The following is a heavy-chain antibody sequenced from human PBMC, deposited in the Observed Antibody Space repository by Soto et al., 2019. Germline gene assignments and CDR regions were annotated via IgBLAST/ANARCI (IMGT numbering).Heavy chain of an antibody. J-gene: IGHJ4*02. CDR2: IYYRGST. V-gene: IGHV4-39*01. CDR3: ARSVVLEYFDY. D-gene: IGHD2-21*01. CDR1: GGSISSSSYY. Sequence: QLQLQESGPGLVKPSETLSLTCTVSGGSISSSSYYWGWIRQPPGKGLEWIGSIYYRGSTYYNPSLKSRVTISVDTSKNQFSLKLSSVTAADTAVYYCARSVVLEYFDYWGQGTLVTVSS.